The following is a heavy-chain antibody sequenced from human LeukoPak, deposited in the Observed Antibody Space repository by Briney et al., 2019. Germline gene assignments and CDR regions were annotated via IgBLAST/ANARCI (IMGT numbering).Heavy chain of an antibody. CDR2: ISSSSSYI. Sequence: TGGSLRLSCVASGFTFSSYSMNWVRQAPGKGLEWVSSISSSSSYIYYADSVKGRFTISRDNAKNSLYLQMNSLRAEDTAVYYCARPGRGYCSGGSCQYYFDYWGQGTLVTVSS. CDR3: ARPGRGYCSGGSCQYYFDY. D-gene: IGHD2-15*01. CDR1: GFTFSSYS. J-gene: IGHJ4*02. V-gene: IGHV3-21*01.